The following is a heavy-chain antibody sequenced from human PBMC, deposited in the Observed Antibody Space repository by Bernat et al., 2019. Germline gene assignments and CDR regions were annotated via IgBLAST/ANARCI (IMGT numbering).Heavy chain of an antibody. D-gene: IGHD1-26*01. Sequence: EVQLVESGGGLVQPGRSLRLSCAASGFTFDDYAMHWVRQAPGKGLEWVSGISWNSGSIGYADSVKGRFTISRDNAKNSLYLQMNSLRAEDTALYYCAKDIGGGRWELGNYFDYRGQGTLVTVSS. CDR1: GFTFDDYA. V-gene: IGHV3-9*01. CDR2: ISWNSGSI. CDR3: AKDIGGGRWELGNYFDY. J-gene: IGHJ4*02.